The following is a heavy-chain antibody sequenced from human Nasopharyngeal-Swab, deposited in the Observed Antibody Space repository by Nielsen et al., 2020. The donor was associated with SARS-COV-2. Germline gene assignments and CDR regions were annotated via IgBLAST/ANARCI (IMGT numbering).Heavy chain of an antibody. J-gene: IGHJ5*02. CDR2: ISWNSGSI. CDR3: AKGTPGGGFGT. V-gene: IGHV3-9*01. Sequence: SLKISCAASGFTFDDYAMHWVRQAPGKGLEWVSGISWNSGSIGYADSVKGRFTISRDNAKNSLYLQMNSLRAEDTALYYCAKGTPGGGFGTWGQGTLVTVSS. D-gene: IGHD3-10*01. CDR1: GFTFDDYA.